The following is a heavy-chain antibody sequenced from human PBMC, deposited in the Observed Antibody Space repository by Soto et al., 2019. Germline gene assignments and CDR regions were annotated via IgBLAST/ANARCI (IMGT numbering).Heavy chain of an antibody. D-gene: IGHD3-3*01. CDR3: ARGLRFLEWLLTSNWFDP. J-gene: IGHJ5*02. CDR2: IYYSGST. CDR1: GGSISSSSYY. Sequence: SETLSLTCTVSGGSISSSSYYWGWIRQPPGKGLEWIGSIYYSGSTYYNPSLKSRVTISVDTSKNQFSLKLSSVTAADTAVYYCARGLRFLEWLLTSNWFDPWGQGTLVTVSS. V-gene: IGHV4-39*01.